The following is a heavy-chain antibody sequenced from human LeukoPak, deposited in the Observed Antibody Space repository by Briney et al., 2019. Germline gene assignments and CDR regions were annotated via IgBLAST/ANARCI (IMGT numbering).Heavy chain of an antibody. CDR2: IYYSGST. J-gene: IGHJ3*02. V-gene: IGHV4-59*01. Sequence: SETLSLTCTVSGGSISSYYWSWIRQPPGKGLEWIGYIYYSGSTNYNPSLKSRVTISVDTSKNQFSLKLSSVTAADTAVYYCARGEIVGATGPVILYYDAFDIWGQGTMVTVSS. CDR3: ARGEIVGATGPVILYYDAFDI. CDR1: GGSISSYY. D-gene: IGHD1-26*01.